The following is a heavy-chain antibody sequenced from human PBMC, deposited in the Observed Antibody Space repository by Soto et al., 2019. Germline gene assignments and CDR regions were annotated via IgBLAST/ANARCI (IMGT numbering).Heavy chain of an antibody. CDR3: ARTTPNDAFDI. CDR2: ISSSTI. Sequence: PGGSLRLSCAASGFTFSSYSMNWVRQAPGKGLEWVSYISSSTIYYADSVKGRFTISRDNAKNSLYLQMNSLRAEDTAVYYCARTTPNDAFDIWGQGTMVTVSS. CDR1: GFTFSSYS. V-gene: IGHV3-48*01. D-gene: IGHD1-1*01. J-gene: IGHJ3*02.